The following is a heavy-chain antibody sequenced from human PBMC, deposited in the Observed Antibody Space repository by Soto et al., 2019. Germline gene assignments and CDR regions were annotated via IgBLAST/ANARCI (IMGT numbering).Heavy chain of an antibody. D-gene: IGHD3-22*01. CDR2: ISGNGDST. CDR1: GFTFSSYA. Sequence: PGGSLRLSCAASGFTFSSYAMSWVRQAPGKGLEWVSGISGNGDSTYNADSVKGRFIISRDNSKNTLYLQMNSLRAEDTAVYYCARVRGYYDSSGFDFWGHGTRVTVSS. J-gene: IGHJ4*01. CDR3: ARVRGYYDSSGFDF. V-gene: IGHV3-23*01.